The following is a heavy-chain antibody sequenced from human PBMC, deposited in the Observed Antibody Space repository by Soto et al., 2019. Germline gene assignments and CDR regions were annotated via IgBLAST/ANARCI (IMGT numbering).Heavy chain of an antibody. D-gene: IGHD2-15*01. CDR3: ARGRGGRGDY. Sequence: QVQLVQSGAEVKKPGSSVKVSCKASGGTFSSYTINWVRQAPGQGLEWMGMIIPILGIANYAQKFQDRVTITADKSTSTAYMELSXXXXXXXXXXXXARGRGGRGDYWGQGTLVTVSS. CDR1: GGTFSSYT. CDR2: IIPILGIA. J-gene: IGHJ4*02. V-gene: IGHV1-69*02.